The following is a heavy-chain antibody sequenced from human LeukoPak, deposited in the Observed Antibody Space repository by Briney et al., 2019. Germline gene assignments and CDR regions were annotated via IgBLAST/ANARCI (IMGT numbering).Heavy chain of an antibody. CDR3: ASLHES. Sequence: GGSLRLSCAASGFSFSSYEMNWVRQTPGKGLEWVSYITSSGSTIYYADSVKGRFTISRDNAKNSLYLQMNSLRDEDTAVYYCASLHESWGQGTLVTVSS. V-gene: IGHV3-48*03. CDR1: GFSFSSYE. CDR2: ITSSGSTI. J-gene: IGHJ5*02.